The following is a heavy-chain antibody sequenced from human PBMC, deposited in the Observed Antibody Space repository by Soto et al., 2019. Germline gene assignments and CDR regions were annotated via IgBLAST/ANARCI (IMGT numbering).Heavy chain of an antibody. J-gene: IGHJ3*02. CDR3: ARDLVFDACDI. V-gene: IGHV3-7*04. Sequence: EVQLVESGGGLVQPGGSLRLSCVASGFTFSRYWMSWVRQAPGKGLEWVANIKPDVSEKYYVDSVKGRFTISRDNAKNPLYLQMNKLRAEETAVYCCARDLVFDACDIWCQGTIVTVS. D-gene: IGHD6-6*01. CDR2: IKPDVSEK. CDR1: GFTFSRYW.